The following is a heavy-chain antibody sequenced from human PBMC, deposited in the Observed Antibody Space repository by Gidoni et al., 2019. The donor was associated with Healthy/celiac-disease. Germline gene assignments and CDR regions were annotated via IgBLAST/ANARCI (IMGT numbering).Heavy chain of an antibody. CDR2: INHSGST. CDR1: GGSFSGYY. V-gene: IGHV4-34*01. CDR3: ARGITDMGDYVWGSYLPYFDY. J-gene: IGHJ4*02. Sequence: QVQLQQWGAGLLKPSETLSLTCAVYGGSFSGYYWSWIRQPPGKGLEWIGEINHSGSTNYNPSLKSRVTISVDTSKNQFSLKLSSVTAADTAVYYCARGITDMGDYVWGSYLPYFDYWGQGTLVTVSS. D-gene: IGHD3-16*02.